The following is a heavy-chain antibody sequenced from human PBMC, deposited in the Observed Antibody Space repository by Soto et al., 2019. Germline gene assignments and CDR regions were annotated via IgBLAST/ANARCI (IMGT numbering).Heavy chain of an antibody. Sequence: GGSLRLSCAASGSTISSYWMSWVRQAPGKGLEWVANIKQDGSDKYYVDSVKGRFTISRDNAKNSLYLQMNSLRAEDTAVYYCARDGTTPFDIWGQGTMVNVSS. CDR2: IKQDGSDK. CDR3: ARDGTTPFDI. V-gene: IGHV3-7*01. CDR1: GSTISSYW. D-gene: IGHD1-7*01. J-gene: IGHJ3*02.